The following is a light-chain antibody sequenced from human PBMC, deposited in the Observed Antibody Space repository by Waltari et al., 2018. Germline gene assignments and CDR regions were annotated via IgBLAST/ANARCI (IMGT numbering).Light chain of an antibody. Sequence: IQMSQTPSSLSAYVGDRVTITCRASQGISSYLNWYKQKPGKAPKLLIYYANSLASGVPSRFSGSGSGTEFTLTISSLQPEDFATYYCQQGNSYPWTFGQGTKVEIK. CDR2: YAN. CDR3: QQGNSYPWT. CDR1: QGISSY. V-gene: IGKV1-13*02. J-gene: IGKJ1*01.